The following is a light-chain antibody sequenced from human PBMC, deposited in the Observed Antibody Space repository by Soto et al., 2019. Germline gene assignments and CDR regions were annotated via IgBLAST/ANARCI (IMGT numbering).Light chain of an antibody. CDR2: DVS. CDR1: SSDVGKYNY. J-gene: IGLJ3*02. V-gene: IGLV2-14*01. CDR3: SSYTTSGTGV. Sequence: SALTQPASVSGSPGQSITLSCTGTSSDVGKYNYVSWFQQHPGKAPKLMIFDVSNRPSGVSNRFSGSKSGNTASLTISGLQAEDEADYYCSSYTTSGTGVFGGGTKLTVL.